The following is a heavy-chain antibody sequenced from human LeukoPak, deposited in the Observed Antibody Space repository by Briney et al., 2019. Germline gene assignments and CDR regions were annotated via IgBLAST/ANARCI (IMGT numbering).Heavy chain of an antibody. CDR1: GFTFSSYA. CDR2: ISYDGGNK. V-gene: IGHV3-30*01. Sequence: PGRSLRLSCAASGFTFSSYAMHWVRQAPGKGLEWVAVISYDGGNKYYADSVKGRFTISRDNSKNTLYLQMNSLRAEDTAVYYCAREKGPYGSGSTRHFDYWGRGTLVTVSS. CDR3: AREKGPYGSGSTRHFDY. J-gene: IGHJ4*02. D-gene: IGHD3-10*01.